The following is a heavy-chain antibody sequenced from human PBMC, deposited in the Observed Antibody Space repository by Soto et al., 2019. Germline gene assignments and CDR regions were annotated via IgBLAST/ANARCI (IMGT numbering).Heavy chain of an antibody. V-gene: IGHV1-2*02. D-gene: IGHD3-22*01. J-gene: IGHJ4*02. CDR3: AREITYDSSDYYSAQDFDF. CDR1: GYTFTGYY. CDR2: INPNSGGT. Sequence: RASVKVSCKASGYTFTGYYMHWVRQAPGQGLEWMGWINPNSGGTNYAQKFQGRVTMTRDTSISTAYMELSRLRSDDTAVYYCAREITYDSSDYYSAQDFDFWGQGTLVTVSS.